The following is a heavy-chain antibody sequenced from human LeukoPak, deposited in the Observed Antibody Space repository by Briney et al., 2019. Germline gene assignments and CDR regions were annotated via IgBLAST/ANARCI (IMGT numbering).Heavy chain of an antibody. Sequence: PGGSLRLSCAVSGFTFTTYAMTWVRQAPGKGLEWVSAISGSGTSTYYADSVKGRFTISRDNSKNTLYLQMNSLRADDTAVYYCARGGHDPGIPFDIWGQGTMVTVSS. CDR1: GFTFTTYA. D-gene: IGHD1-1*01. J-gene: IGHJ3*02. CDR3: ARGGHDPGIPFDI. CDR2: ISGSGTST. V-gene: IGHV3-23*01.